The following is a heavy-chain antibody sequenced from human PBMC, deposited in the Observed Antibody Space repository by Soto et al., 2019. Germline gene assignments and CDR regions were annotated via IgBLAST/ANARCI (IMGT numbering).Heavy chain of an antibody. CDR2: ISARDGYR. J-gene: IGHJ6*02. CDR1: GYSFTSYG. CDR3: ARSNSVVIAVAYYGMDV. Sequence: RASVKVSCKASGYSFTSYGISWVRQAPGQGLEWMGWISARDGYRKLAQKFQGRVTMTTDTSTTTAYMELWSLSSDDTAVYYCARSNSVVIAVAYYGMDVWGQGTTVTVSS. V-gene: IGHV1-18*01. D-gene: IGHD6-19*01.